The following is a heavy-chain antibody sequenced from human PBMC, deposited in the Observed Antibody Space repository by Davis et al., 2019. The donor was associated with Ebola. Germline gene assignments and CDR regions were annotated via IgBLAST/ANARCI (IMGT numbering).Heavy chain of an antibody. Sequence: PGGSLRLSCAASGFTFSGSAMPWVRQASGKGLEWVGRIRSKANSYATAYAASVKGRFTISRDDSKNTAYLQMNSLKTEDTAVYYCTRNTAAGDYWGQGTLVTVSS. J-gene: IGHJ4*02. CDR3: TRNTAAGDY. D-gene: IGHD6-13*01. CDR1: GFTFSGSA. CDR2: IRSKANSYAT. V-gene: IGHV3-73*01.